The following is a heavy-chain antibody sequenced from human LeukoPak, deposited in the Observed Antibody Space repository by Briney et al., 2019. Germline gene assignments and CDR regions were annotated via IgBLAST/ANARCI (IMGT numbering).Heavy chain of an antibody. J-gene: IGHJ4*02. D-gene: IGHD3-10*01. CDR1: GYGFTNYW. CDR2: VYPGDSNN. CDR3: VRTYYYGSGSLYNLGY. V-gene: IGHV5-51*01. Sequence: GESLKISCKASGYGFTNYWIGWVRQMPGKGLEWMGIVYPGDSNNRYSPSFQGQVTISADKSISTAYLQWSSLKASDTAMYYCVRTYYYGSGSLYNLGYWGQGTLVTVSS.